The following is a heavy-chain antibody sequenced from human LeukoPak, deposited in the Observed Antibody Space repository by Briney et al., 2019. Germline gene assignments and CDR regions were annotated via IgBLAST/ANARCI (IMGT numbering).Heavy chain of an antibody. CDR3: ARDGGGYDNYYYGMDV. CDR1: GFTFSSYW. J-gene: IGHJ6*02. Sequence: GGSLRLSCAASGFTFSSYWMSWVRQAPGKGLEWVAVISYDGSNKYYADSVKGRFTISRNNSKNTLYLQMNSLRAEDTAVYYCARDGGGYDNYYYGMDVWGQGTTVTVSS. V-gene: IGHV3-30*03. CDR2: ISYDGSNK. D-gene: IGHD5-12*01.